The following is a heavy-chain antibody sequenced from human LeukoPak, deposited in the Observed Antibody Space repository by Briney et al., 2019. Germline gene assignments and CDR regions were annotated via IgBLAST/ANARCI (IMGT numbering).Heavy chain of an antibody. CDR2: ISAYNGNT. CDR3: ARTWYSSSWSTFDY. V-gene: IGHV1-18*01. D-gene: IGHD6-13*01. CDR1: GYTFTSYG. Sequence: ASVEVSCKASGYTFTSYGISWVRQAPGQGLEWMGWISAYNGNTNYAQKLQGRVTMTTDTSTSTAYMELRSLRSDDTAVYYCARTWYSSSWSTFDYWGQGTLVTVSS. J-gene: IGHJ4*02.